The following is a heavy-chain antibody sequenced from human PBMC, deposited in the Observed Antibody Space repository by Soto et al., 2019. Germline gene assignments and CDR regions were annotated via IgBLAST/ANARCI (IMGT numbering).Heavy chain of an antibody. CDR2: IIPIFGTA. V-gene: IGHV1-69*01. CDR3: ARVARYYYDSSGYQEVNYYYYGMEV. J-gene: IGHJ6*02. CDR1: GGTFSSYA. D-gene: IGHD3-22*01. Sequence: QVQLVQSGAEVKKPGSSVKVSCKASGGTFSSYAISWVRQAPGQGLEWMGGIIPIFGTANYAQKFQGRVTITADESTSTAYMELSSLRSEDTAVYYCARVARYYYDSSGYQEVNYYYYGMEVWGQGTTVTVSS.